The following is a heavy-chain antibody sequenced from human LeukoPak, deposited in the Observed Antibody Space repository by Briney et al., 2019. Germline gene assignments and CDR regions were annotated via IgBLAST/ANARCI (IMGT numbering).Heavy chain of an antibody. D-gene: IGHD3-16*01. CDR2: IKQDGSEK. CDR1: GIIITSYW. J-gene: IGHJ5*02. V-gene: IGHV3-7*01. Sequence: GGSLRLSCAASGIIITSYWMSWVRQTPGKGPEWVANIKQDGSEKNYVDSVKGRFTIFRDNARNSLYLQMNSLRAEDTAVYYCASHSYGYNHWGQGTQVIVSS. CDR3: ASHSYGYNH.